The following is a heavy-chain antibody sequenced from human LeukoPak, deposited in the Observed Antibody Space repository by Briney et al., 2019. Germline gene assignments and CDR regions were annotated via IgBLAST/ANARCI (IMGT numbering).Heavy chain of an antibody. V-gene: IGHV3-23*01. CDR3: AKDSGSSGWHPPDY. CDR2: ISGSGGST. Sequence: GGSLRLSCAASGFTFTSYAMTWVRQAPGKGLEWVSAISGSGGSTYYADSVKGRFTISRDNSKNTLYLQMNSLRAEDTAVYYCAKDSGSSGWHPPDYWGQGTLVTVSS. D-gene: IGHD6-19*01. CDR1: GFTFTSYA. J-gene: IGHJ4*02.